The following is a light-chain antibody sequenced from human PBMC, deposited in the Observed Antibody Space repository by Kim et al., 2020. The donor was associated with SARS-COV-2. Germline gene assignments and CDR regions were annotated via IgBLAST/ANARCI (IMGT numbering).Light chain of an antibody. J-gene: IGLJ2*01. V-gene: IGLV2-8*01. CDR3: SSYAGRQNLV. Sequence: GQSVPISCTGTSMDIGGYNFVAWYQQHPGKAPKVMIYEVNKRPSGVPDRFSGSKSGNTASLTVSGLQAEDEADYYCSSYAGRQNLVFGGGTQLTVL. CDR1: SMDIGGYNF. CDR2: EVN.